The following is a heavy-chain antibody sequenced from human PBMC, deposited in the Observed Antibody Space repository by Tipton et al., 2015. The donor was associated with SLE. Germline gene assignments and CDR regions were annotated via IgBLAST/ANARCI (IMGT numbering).Heavy chain of an antibody. J-gene: IGHJ4*02. D-gene: IGHD3-3*01. CDR3: ARGFFHDYWSAEQGRKSFYFDN. Sequence: GLVKPSQTLSLTCAISGDSVSTNSAAWTWIRQSPSRGLEWLGRTYYRSKWYSDYAVSVKSRITINPDTSKNQFSLKLTSVTAADTAMYFCARGFFHDYWSAEQGRKSFYFDNWGQGALVTVSS. V-gene: IGHV6-1*01. CDR2: TYYRSKWYS. CDR1: GDSVSTNSAA.